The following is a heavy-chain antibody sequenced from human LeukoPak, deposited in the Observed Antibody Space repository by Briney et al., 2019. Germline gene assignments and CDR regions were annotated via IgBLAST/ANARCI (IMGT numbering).Heavy chain of an antibody. J-gene: IGHJ4*02. CDR3: ARAGNGYYCDY. CDR1: GFTFTNYG. V-gene: IGHV3-23*01. Sequence: PGGSLRLSCAPPGFTFTNYGLSGVPQAPGKGREWVSGISNSGGSTNYADYVKGRFTISRDNSKNTLYLQVNSLRAEDTAVYYCARAGNGYYCDYWGQGTLVTVSS. CDR2: ISNSGGST. D-gene: IGHD3-3*01.